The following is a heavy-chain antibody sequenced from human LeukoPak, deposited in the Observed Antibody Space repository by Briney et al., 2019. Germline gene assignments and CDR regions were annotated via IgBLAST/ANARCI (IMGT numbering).Heavy chain of an antibody. D-gene: IGHD3-22*01. V-gene: IGHV3-74*01. Sequence: PGGSLRLSCAASGFTFSSYWMHWVRQAPGKGLVWVSRINSDGSSTSYADSVKGRFTISRDNAKNTLYLQMNSLRAGDTAVYYCARDRRYYDSSGYYSDPLDYWGQGTLVTVSS. CDR1: GFTFSSYW. CDR2: INSDGSST. CDR3: ARDRRYYDSSGYYSDPLDY. J-gene: IGHJ4*02.